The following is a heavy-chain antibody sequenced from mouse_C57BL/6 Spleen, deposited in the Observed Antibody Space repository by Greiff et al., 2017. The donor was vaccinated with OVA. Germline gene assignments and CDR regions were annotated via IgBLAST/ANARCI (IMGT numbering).Heavy chain of an antibody. D-gene: IGHD2-4*01. Sequence: VQLQQSGAELVKPGASVKISCKASGYAFSSYWLNWVKQRPGKGLEWIGQIYPGDGDTNYNGKFKGKATLTADKSSSTAYMQLSSLTSENSAVYFCAREGDYDGFAYWGQGTLVTVSA. J-gene: IGHJ3*01. CDR2: IYPGDGDT. CDR1: GYAFSSYW. CDR3: AREGDYDGFAY. V-gene: IGHV1-80*01.